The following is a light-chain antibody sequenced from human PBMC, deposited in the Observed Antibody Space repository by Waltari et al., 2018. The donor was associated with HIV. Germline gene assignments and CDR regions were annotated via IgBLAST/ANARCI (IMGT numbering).Light chain of an antibody. J-gene: IGLJ2*01. V-gene: IGLV2-23*02. CDR1: NLDVGGYNL. Sequence: HSALTQPASVSGSPGQSITTSAPGTNLDVGGYNLFSWYQQHPGKAPKLMIYEVSKRPSGVSNRFSGSKSGNTASLTISGLQAEDEADYYCCAYAGSTTYVIFGGGTKLTVL. CDR2: EVS. CDR3: CAYAGSTTYVI.